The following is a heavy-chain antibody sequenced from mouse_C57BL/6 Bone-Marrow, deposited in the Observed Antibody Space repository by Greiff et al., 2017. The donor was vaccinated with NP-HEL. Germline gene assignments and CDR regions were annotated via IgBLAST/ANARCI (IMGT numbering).Heavy chain of an antibody. J-gene: IGHJ3*01. Sequence: QVQLQQSGAELARPGASVTLSCQASGYTFTSYGISWVKQRTGQGLEWIGEIYPRSGNTYYNEKFKGKATLTADKSSSTAYMELRSLTSEDSAVYFCARRGSAWFAYWGQGILVTVSA. V-gene: IGHV1-81*01. CDR3: ARRGSAWFAY. D-gene: IGHD1-3*01. CDR1: GYTFTSYG. CDR2: IYPRSGNT.